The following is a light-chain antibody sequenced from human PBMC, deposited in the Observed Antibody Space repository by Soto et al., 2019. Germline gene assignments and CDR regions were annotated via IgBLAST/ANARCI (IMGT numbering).Light chain of an antibody. J-gene: IGKJ2*01. V-gene: IGKV3-15*01. CDR2: GAS. Sequence: EIVMTQSPATLSVSPGERATLSCRASQSVSSNLAWYQQKPVQAPRLLIYGASTRATGIPARFSGSGSGTEFTLNISSLQSEDFAVYYCQQYNNWYTFGQGTKLEIK. CDR3: QQYNNWYT. CDR1: QSVSSN.